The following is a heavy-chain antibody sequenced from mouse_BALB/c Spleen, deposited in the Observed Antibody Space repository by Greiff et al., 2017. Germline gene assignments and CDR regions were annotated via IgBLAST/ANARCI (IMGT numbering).Heavy chain of an antibody. CDR2: ISSGSSTI. Sequence: EVMLVESGGGLVQPGGSRKLSCAASGFTFSSFGMHWVRQAPEKGLEWVAYISSGSSTIYYADTVKGRFTISRDNPKNTLFLQMTSLRYEDTALYYCARWRYGWFACWGQGTLVTVSA. CDR3: ARWRYGWFAC. CDR1: GFTFSSFG. V-gene: IGHV5-17*02. D-gene: IGHD2-14*01. J-gene: IGHJ3*01.